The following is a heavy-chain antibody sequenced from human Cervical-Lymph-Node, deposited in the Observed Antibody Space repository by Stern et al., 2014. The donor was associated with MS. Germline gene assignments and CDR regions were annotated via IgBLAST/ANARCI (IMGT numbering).Heavy chain of an antibody. CDR3: ASGYRIFDY. J-gene: IGHJ4*02. Sequence: VQLVQSGPGLVKPSQTLSLTCTVSGGSISSGSDYWSWIRQPVGKGLEWIGRIHPGGTAYYTPSLKSRVTISTDPSRNQFSLELNSATAADTAIYYCASGYRIFDYWGQGILVTVSS. CDR2: IHPGGTA. CDR1: GGSISSGSDY. D-gene: IGHD5-18*01. V-gene: IGHV4-61*02.